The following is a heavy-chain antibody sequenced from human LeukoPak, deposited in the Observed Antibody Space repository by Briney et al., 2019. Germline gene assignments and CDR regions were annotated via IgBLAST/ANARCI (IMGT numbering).Heavy chain of an antibody. CDR3: AKDGVGTTTGYYFDY. Sequence: PGRSLRLSCAASGFTFEDYVMHWVRQVPGKGLEWVSGISWNSVAIGYVDSVKGRFTISRDNARNSLYLQMSSLRAEDTALYYCAKDGVGTTTGYYFDYWGQGTLVTVSS. CDR1: GFTFEDYV. CDR2: ISWNSVAI. V-gene: IGHV3-9*01. D-gene: IGHD1-26*01. J-gene: IGHJ4*02.